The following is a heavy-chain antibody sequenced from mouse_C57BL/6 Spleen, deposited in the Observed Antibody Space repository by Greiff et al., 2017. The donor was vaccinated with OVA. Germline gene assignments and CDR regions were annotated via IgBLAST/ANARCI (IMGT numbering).Heavy chain of an antibody. CDR2: IYPGSGST. D-gene: IGHD1-1*01. Sequence: QVQLQQPGAELVKPGASVKMSCKASGYTFTSYWITWVKQRPGQGLEWIGDIYPGSGSTNYNEKFKSKATLTVDTSSSTAYMQLSCLTSEDSAVYYCARGGYYYSWFAYWGQGTLVTVSA. V-gene: IGHV1-55*01. CDR3: ARGGYYYSWFAY. J-gene: IGHJ3*01. CDR1: GYTFTSYW.